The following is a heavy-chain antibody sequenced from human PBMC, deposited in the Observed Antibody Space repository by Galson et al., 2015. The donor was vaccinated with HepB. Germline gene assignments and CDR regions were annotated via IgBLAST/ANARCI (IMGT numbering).Heavy chain of an antibody. D-gene: IGHD3-3*01. J-gene: IGHJ4*02. V-gene: IGHV3-74*01. CDR3: AKELFDFWSGYLHAPFDY. CDR2: TNRDGSVT. CDR1: GFTFSSYF. Sequence: SLRLSCAASGFTFSSYFMDWVRQAPGKGLVWVSDTNRDGSVTRYADSVKGRFTISRDNAKNSPFLQMNSLRAEDTALYYCAKELFDFWSGYLHAPFDYWGQGTLVTVSS.